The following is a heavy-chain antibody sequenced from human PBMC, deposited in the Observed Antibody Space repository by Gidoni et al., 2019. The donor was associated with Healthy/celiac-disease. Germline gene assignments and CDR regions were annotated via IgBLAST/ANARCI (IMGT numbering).Heavy chain of an antibody. J-gene: IGHJ6*03. D-gene: IGHD3-10*01. Sequence: EVQLVESGGGLVKPGGSLRRYCAASGFTFRSYSMNWVRQAPGKGLEWVSSISSSSSYIYYADSVKGRFTISRDNAKNSLYLQMNSLRAEDTAVYYCAREGVRNYYYYMDVWGKGTTVTVSS. CDR1: GFTFRSYS. CDR3: AREGVRNYYYYMDV. V-gene: IGHV3-21*01. CDR2: ISSSSSYI.